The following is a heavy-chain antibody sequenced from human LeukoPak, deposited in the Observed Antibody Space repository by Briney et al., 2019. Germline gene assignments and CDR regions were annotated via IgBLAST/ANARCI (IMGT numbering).Heavy chain of an antibody. Sequence: SETLSLTCTVSGGSISSYYRSWIRQPPGKGLEWIGYIYYSGSTNYNPSLKSRVTISVDTSKNQFSLKLSSVTAADTAVYYCARDRYQRGWFDPWGQGTLVTVSS. CDR3: ARDRYQRGWFDP. V-gene: IGHV4-59*01. CDR2: IYYSGST. CDR1: GGSISSYY. J-gene: IGHJ5*02. D-gene: IGHD2-2*01.